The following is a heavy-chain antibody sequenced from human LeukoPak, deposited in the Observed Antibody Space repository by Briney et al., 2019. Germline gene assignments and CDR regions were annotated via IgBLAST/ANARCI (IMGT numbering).Heavy chain of an antibody. CDR2: IYYSGST. Sequence: SETLSLTCTVSGDSISRGGYYWSWIRQHSGEGLESIGYIYYSGSTYYNPSLKSRVTISLDTSKNQFSLELSSVTVADTAVYYCARSAAGLVRFFDYWGQGTLVTVSS. D-gene: IGHD6-19*01. V-gene: IGHV4-31*03. CDR3: ARSAAGLVRFFDY. J-gene: IGHJ4*02. CDR1: GDSISRGGYY.